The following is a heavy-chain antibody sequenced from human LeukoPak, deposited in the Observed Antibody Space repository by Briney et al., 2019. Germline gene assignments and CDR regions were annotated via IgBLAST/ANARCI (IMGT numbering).Heavy chain of an antibody. J-gene: IGHJ4*02. V-gene: IGHV1-8*01. CDR3: ARARGYSYGYSDY. D-gene: IGHD5-18*01. CDR2: MNPNSGNT. Sequence: WASVKVSCTASGYIFTNYDINWVRQATGQGLEWMGWMNPNSGNTGFAQKFQGRVTMTRNTSKSTAYMELSSLTSEDTAVYYCARARGYSYGYSDYWGQGTLVTVSS. CDR1: GYIFTNYD.